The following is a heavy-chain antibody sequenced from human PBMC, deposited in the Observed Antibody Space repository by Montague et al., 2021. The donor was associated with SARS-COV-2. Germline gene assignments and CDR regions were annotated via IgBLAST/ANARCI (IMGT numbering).Heavy chain of an antibody. CDR3: ARTHYYDSSGCHDAFDI. Sequence: PALVKPTQTLTLTCTFSGFSLSTSGMCVSWIRQPPGKALEWLARIDWDDDKYYSTSLKTRLTISKDTSKNQVVLTMTNMDPVDTATYYCARTHYYDSSGCHDAFDIWGQGTMVTVSS. V-gene: IGHV2-70*11. J-gene: IGHJ3*02. D-gene: IGHD3-22*01. CDR1: GFSLSTSGMC. CDR2: IDWDDDK.